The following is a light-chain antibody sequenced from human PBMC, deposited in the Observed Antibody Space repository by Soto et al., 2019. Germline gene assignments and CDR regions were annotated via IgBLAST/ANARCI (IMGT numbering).Light chain of an antibody. CDR1: QGISNF. CDR3: QQLNFFPIT. V-gene: IGKV1-9*01. CDR2: ATS. Sequence: IQWPQSPSFLSASAGDRVTITCRASQGISNFLAWYQQKPGRAPKLLIYATSTLQSGVPSRFSGSGSGTEFTLTISSLQPEDFATYYCQQLNFFPITFGQGTRLEIK. J-gene: IGKJ5*01.